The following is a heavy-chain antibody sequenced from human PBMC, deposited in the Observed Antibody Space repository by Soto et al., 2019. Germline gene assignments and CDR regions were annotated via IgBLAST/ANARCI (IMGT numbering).Heavy chain of an antibody. J-gene: IGHJ6*02. CDR1: GGSISDYY. D-gene: IGHD5-18*01. CDR3: AKGPSWIQLLHSWNGMDV. Sequence: PSETLSLTCSVSGGSISDYYWSWIRQPPGKGLEWIGYTYYGWNTNYNPSLKSRVTISVDTSKNQFSLKLISVTAADTAVYYCAKGPSWIQLLHSWNGMDVWGQGTTVTVSS. V-gene: IGHV4-59*01. CDR2: TYYGWNT.